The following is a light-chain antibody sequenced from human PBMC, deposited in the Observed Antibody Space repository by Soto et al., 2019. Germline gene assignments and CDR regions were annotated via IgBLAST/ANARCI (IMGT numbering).Light chain of an antibody. Sequence: EIVLTQSPGTLSLSPGERATLSCRASQSVSSSSYLSWYQQKPGQAPRLLIYGASNRATGVPDRFSGSGSGTDFTLTISRLEPEDVAISYCLRYVSSPRGFTFCPGTKVDIK. J-gene: IGKJ3*01. CDR1: QSVSSSSY. V-gene: IGKV3-20*01. CDR2: GAS. CDR3: LRYVSSPRGFT.